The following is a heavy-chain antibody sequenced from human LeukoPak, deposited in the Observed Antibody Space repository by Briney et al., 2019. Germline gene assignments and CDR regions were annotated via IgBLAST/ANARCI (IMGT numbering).Heavy chain of an antibody. CDR3: AKPGGYCSSTSCFYGMDV. Sequence: PGGSLRLSCAASGFTFSSYGMHWVRQVPGKGLEWVAVISYDGSNKYYADSVKGRFTISRDNSKNTLYLQMNSLRAEDTAVYYCAKPGGYCSSTSCFYGMDVWGQGTTVTVSS. V-gene: IGHV3-30*18. D-gene: IGHD2-2*01. CDR1: GFTFSSYG. J-gene: IGHJ6*02. CDR2: ISYDGSNK.